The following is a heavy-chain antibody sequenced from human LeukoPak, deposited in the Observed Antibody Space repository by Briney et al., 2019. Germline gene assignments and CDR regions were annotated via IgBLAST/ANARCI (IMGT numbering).Heavy chain of an antibody. CDR3: ARVGGGYYYDSSGYYYFDY. CDR1: GYTLTSYG. V-gene: IGHV1-18*01. D-gene: IGHD3-22*01. Sequence: ASVKVSCKASGYTLTSYGISWVRQAPGQGLEWMGWTSAYNGNTNYAQKLQGRVTMTTDTSTSTAYMELRSLRSDDTAVYYCARVGGGYYYDSSGYYYFDYWGQGTLVTVSS. CDR2: TSAYNGNT. J-gene: IGHJ4*02.